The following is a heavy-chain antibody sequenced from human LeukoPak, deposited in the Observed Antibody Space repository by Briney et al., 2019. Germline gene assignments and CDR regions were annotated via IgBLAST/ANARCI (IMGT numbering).Heavy chain of an antibody. J-gene: IGHJ4*02. CDR3: ARDPQTGPPDYFDY. Sequence: GGSLRLSCAASAFTFSSYAMTWVRQAPGKGLEWVSAISGSGGSTYYADSVKGRFSISRDDSKNTVYLQMDSLRAEDTAIYYCARDPQTGPPDYFDYWGQGVLVTVSS. CDR1: AFTFSSYA. V-gene: IGHV3-23*01. CDR2: ISGSGGST. D-gene: IGHD3-10*01.